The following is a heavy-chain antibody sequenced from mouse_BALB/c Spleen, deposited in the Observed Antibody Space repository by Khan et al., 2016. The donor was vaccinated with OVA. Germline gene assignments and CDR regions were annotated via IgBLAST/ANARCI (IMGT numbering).Heavy chain of an antibody. CDR2: IYPGSGNT. J-gene: IGHJ2*02. D-gene: IGHD6-2*01. CDR3: ARMDTTSLDY. Sequence: QVQLQQSGTELARPGTSVKLSCKATGYIFSDYYISWVKQRTGQGLEWMGEIYPGSGNTYYNENFKDKASLTADKSSNTVYIQLSSLSSEVSDAYFCARMDTTSLDYWGQGSSLTVSS. V-gene: IGHV1-76*01. CDR1: GYIFSDYY.